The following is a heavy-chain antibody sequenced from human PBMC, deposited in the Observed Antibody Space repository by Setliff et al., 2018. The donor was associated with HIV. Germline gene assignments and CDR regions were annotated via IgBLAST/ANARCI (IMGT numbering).Heavy chain of an antibody. V-gene: IGHV4-59*11. CDR1: GDSINTHY. CDR3: ARSTVGAGASFP. CDR2: ISHSGNT. D-gene: IGHD1-26*01. Sequence: SEILSLTCTVSGDSINTHYWSWIRQPPGKGLEWIGCISHSGNTNFNPSLNSRVTISLDTSKNQFSLRLTSLTAADTAIYYCARSTVGAGASFPWGRGILVTVSS. J-gene: IGHJ5*02.